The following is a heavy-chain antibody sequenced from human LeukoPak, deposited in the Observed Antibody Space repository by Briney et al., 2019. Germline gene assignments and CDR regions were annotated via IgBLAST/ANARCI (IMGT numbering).Heavy chain of an antibody. CDR3: AKPGAYGSGSYTEN. Sequence: GGSLRLSCAASGFTFSSYAMSWVRQAPGKGLEWASAISGSGGSTYYADSVKGRFTISRDNSKNSLYLQMNSLRAEGTAVYYCAKPGAYGSGSYTENWGQGTLVTVSS. CDR1: GFTFSSYA. CDR2: ISGSGGST. D-gene: IGHD3-10*01. J-gene: IGHJ4*02. V-gene: IGHV3-23*01.